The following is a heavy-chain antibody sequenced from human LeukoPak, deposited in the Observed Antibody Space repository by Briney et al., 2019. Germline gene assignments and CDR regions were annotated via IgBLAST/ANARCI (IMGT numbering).Heavy chain of an antibody. CDR1: GFTFSSYE. CDR2: ISSSGSTI. J-gene: IGHJ3*02. CDR3: AKPDGDYVGQLDAFDI. D-gene: IGHD4-17*01. Sequence: PGGSLRLSCAASGFTFSSYEMNWVRQAPGKGLEWVSYISSSGSTIYYADSVKDRFTISRDNSKNTLYLQMNSLRAEDTAVFYCAKPDGDYVGQLDAFDIWGQGTMVTVSS. V-gene: IGHV3-48*03.